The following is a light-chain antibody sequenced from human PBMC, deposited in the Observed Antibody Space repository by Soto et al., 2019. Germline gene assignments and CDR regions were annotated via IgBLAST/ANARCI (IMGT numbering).Light chain of an antibody. CDR1: QTIDNT. CDR2: DTS. CDR3: QQYNKWPPT. V-gene: IGKV3-15*01. Sequence: EIVMTQSPATLSLSPGERATLSCRASQTIDNTLAWYQRKPGQAPRLLIYDTSTRATGVPARFSGSGSGTDFTLTISSLQSEDFVVYYCQQYNKWPPTFGQGTKVDIK. J-gene: IGKJ1*01.